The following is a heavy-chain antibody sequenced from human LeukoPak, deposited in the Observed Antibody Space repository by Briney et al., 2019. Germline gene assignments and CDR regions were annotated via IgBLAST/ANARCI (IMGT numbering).Heavy chain of an antibody. V-gene: IGHV3-23*01. CDR2: ISGSGGST. CDR1: GFTVSTNC. D-gene: IGHD3-10*01. CDR3: AKDSGRGCFDY. Sequence: GGSLRLSCAASGFTVSTNCMIWVRQPPGKGLEWVSAISGSGGSTYYADSVKGRFTISRDNSKNTLYLQMNSLRAEDTAVYYCAKDSGRGCFDYWGQGTLVTVSS. J-gene: IGHJ4*02.